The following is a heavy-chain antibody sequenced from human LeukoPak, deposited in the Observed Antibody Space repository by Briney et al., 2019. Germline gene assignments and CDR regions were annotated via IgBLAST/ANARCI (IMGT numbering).Heavy chain of an antibody. D-gene: IGHD5-12*01. J-gene: IGHJ4*02. V-gene: IGHV3-7*03. CDR1: GFTFTSYW. CDR2: IKADGGDQ. Sequence: GGSLRLSCAGSGFTFTSYWMAWVRQAPGKGLEWVADIKADGGDQQYVASVRGRYAISTDNANKVLYLQMNSLRAEDTAVYYCARHGSSWLIDYWGQGTLVTVSS. CDR3: ARHGSSWLIDY.